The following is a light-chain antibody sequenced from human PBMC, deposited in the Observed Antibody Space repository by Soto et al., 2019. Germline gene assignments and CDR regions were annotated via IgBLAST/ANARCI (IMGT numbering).Light chain of an antibody. V-gene: IGKV3-11*01. J-gene: IGKJ4*01. CDR2: DAS. Sequence: SVLPQSPATLSLSPGERATLSCMASQSVRSYLAWYQHKHGQAPRLLIYDASNRATGIPARFSGSGSGTDFTLTISSLEPEDFAVYYCQQRSNWPLTFGGGTKVDIK. CDR1: QSVRSY. CDR3: QQRSNWPLT.